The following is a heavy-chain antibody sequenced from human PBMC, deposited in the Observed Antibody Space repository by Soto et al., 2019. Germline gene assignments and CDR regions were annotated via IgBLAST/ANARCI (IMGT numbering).Heavy chain of an antibody. Sequence: EVQLLESGGGLVQPGGSLRLSCAASGFTFSSYAMSWVRQAPGKGLEWVSAISGSGGSTYYADSVKGRFTISRDNSKNPLYLQMNSLRAEDTAVYYCASPLDFWSGYYEYYYYYGMDVWGQGTTVTVSS. CDR2: ISGSGGST. CDR3: ASPLDFWSGYYEYYYYYGMDV. D-gene: IGHD3-3*01. J-gene: IGHJ6*02. V-gene: IGHV3-23*01. CDR1: GFTFSSYA.